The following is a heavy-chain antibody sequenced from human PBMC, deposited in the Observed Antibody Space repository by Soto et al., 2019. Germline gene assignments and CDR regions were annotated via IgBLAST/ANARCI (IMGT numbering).Heavy chain of an antibody. CDR3: ARLGTVTTWEGWFDP. J-gene: IGHJ5*02. CDR1: GGSISSNHW. D-gene: IGHD4-17*01. V-gene: IGHV4-4*02. Sequence: SETLSLTCVVSGGSISSNHWWNWVRQPPGKGLEWIGEIFHSGSTNYNPSLKSRVTISVDTSKNQFSLKLSSVTAADTAVYYCARLGTVTTWEGWFDPWGQGTLVTVSS. CDR2: IFHSGST.